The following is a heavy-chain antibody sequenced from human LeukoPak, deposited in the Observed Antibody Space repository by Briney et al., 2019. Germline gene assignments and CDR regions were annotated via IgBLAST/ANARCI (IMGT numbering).Heavy chain of an antibody. V-gene: IGHV4-34*01. Sequence: SETLSLTCAVYGGSFSDYYWSWIRQPPGKGLEWIGEINHRGSINYNPSLKSRVTISLDTSKNQFSLKLSSVTGADTAVYYCARGRVYYGSVFWGQGTLVTVSS. D-gene: IGHD3-10*01. J-gene: IGHJ4*02. CDR3: ARGRVYYGSVF. CDR2: INHRGSI. CDR1: GGSFSDYY.